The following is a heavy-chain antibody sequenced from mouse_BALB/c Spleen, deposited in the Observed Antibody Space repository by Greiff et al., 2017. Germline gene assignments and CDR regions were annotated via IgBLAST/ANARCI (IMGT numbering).Heavy chain of an antibody. CDR3: ARGGYYGNYAWFAD. CDR1: GFTFSSYY. Sequence: VQLKESGGGLVKLGGSLKLSCAASGFTFSSYYMSWVRQTPAKRLEFVAAINSNCVSTYYPDTVKGRFTISRDNAKNTLYLQMSSLKSEDTALYYCARGGYYGNYAWFADWGQGTLVTVAA. CDR2: INSNCVST. J-gene: IGHJ3*01. V-gene: IGHV5-6-2*01. D-gene: IGHD2-1*01.